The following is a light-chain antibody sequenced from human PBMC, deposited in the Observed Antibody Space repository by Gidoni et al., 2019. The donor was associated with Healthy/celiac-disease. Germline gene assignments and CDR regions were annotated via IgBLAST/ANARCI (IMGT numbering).Light chain of an antibody. J-gene: IGKJ4*01. CDR2: DAS. CDR3: QKYDNLPV. V-gene: IGKV1-33*01. CDR1: QDISNY. Sequence: IQITQSPSSLSASVGDTVTSTGQASQDISNYLNWYKQKPGKAPKLLIYDASHLETGVPSRVSGSGSGTDFTISISSLQHEDIATYHWQKYDNLPVFGGGTKVEIK.